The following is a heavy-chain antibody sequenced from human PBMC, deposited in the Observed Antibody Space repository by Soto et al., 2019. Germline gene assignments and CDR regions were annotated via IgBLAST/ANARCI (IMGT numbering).Heavy chain of an antibody. Sequence: QVLLVESGGGVAQPGRSLRLSCAASKSIFTGYGMHWVRQPPGKGLEWVAVIRFDGTDEHYADSVKGRFTISRDNSYNISYQQMKSLRAEDTALYYCASDGIGGSAFRGFLDYWGQGTLVTVSS. CDR1: KSIFTGYG. J-gene: IGHJ4*02. D-gene: IGHD2-15*01. CDR2: IRFDGTDE. CDR3: ASDGIGGSAFRGFLDY. V-gene: IGHV3-33*01.